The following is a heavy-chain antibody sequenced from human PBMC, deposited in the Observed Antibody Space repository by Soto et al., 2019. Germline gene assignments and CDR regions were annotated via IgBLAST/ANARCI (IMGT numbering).Heavy chain of an antibody. CDR1: GGSISSYY. Sequence: QVQLQESGPGLVKPSETLSLTCTVSGGSISSYYWSWMRQPPGKGLEWIGYIYYSGSTNYNPSLKSRVTISVDTSKNQFSLKLSSVTAADTAVYYCARRYGDCFDYWGQGTLVTVSS. V-gene: IGHV4-59*08. J-gene: IGHJ4*02. CDR3: ARRYGDCFDY. D-gene: IGHD4-17*01. CDR2: IYYSGST.